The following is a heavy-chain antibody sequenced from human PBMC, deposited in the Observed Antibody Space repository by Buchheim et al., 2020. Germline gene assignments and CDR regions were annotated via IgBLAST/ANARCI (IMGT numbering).Heavy chain of an antibody. D-gene: IGHD5-18*01. J-gene: IGHJ4*02. CDR2: ISYDGSNK. CDR3: AKVWYVDTAMVIDY. V-gene: IGHV3-30*18. Sequence: VQLVESGGGLVQPGGSLRLSCAASGFTFSSYGMHWVRQAPGKGLEWVAVISYDGSNKYYADSVKGRFTISRDNSKNTLYLQMNSLRAEDTAVYYCAKVWYVDTAMVIDYWGQGTL. CDR1: GFTFSSYG.